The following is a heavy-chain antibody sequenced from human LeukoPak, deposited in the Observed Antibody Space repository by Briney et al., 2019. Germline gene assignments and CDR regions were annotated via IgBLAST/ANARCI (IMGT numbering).Heavy chain of an antibody. Sequence: GGSLRLSCAASGFTFSGYSMNWVRQAPGKGLEWVSSISSSSSYIYYADSVKGRFTISRDNAKNSLYLQMNSLRAEDTAAYYCARDFSGDYYDSSGYYDFGIDYWGQGTLVTVSS. CDR1: GFTFSGYS. V-gene: IGHV3-21*01. CDR3: ARDFSGDYYDSSGYYDFGIDY. J-gene: IGHJ4*02. CDR2: ISSSSSYI. D-gene: IGHD3-22*01.